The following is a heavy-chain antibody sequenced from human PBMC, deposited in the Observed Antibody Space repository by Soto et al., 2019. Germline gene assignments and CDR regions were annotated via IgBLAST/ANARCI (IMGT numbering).Heavy chain of an antibody. Sequence: QVQLQQWGAGLLKPSETLSLTCAVYGGSFSGYYWSWIRQPPGKGLEWIGEINHSGSTNYNPSLKSRVTISVDTSKNQFSLKLSSVTAADTAMYYCARGISPVTKVALGYWGQGTLVTVSS. V-gene: IGHV4-34*01. J-gene: IGHJ4*02. CDR2: INHSGST. CDR3: ARGISPVTKVALGY. CDR1: GGSFSGYY. D-gene: IGHD4-17*01.